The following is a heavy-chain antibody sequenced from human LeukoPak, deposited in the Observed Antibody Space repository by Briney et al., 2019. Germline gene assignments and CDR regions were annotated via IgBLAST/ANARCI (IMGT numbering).Heavy chain of an antibody. D-gene: IGHD3-10*01. Sequence: SETLSLTCTVSGYSISSGNYWDWIRQPPGKGLEWIGSIYHSGSTYYNPSLKSRVTISVDTSKNQFSLKLSSVTAADTAVYYCARRRSGYYGSGSYYPGPYYYYYYMDVWGKGTTVTISS. CDR2: IYHSGST. CDR3: ARRRSGYYGSGSYYPGPYYYYYYMDV. V-gene: IGHV4-38-2*02. CDR1: GYSISSGNY. J-gene: IGHJ6*03.